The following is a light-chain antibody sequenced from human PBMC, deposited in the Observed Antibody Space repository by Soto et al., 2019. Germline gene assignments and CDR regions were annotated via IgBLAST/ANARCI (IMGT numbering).Light chain of an antibody. V-gene: IGKV3-20*01. CDR1: QSVSSSY. J-gene: IGKJ1*01. CDR2: GAS. Sequence: EIVLTQSPGTLSLSPGERATLSCRASQSVSSSYFAWYQQKPGQAPRLLIYGASSRATGIPDRFSGSGSGTDFTLTISRLEPEDFAVYYCQQYGSGWTFGQGTKVDIK. CDR3: QQYGSGWT.